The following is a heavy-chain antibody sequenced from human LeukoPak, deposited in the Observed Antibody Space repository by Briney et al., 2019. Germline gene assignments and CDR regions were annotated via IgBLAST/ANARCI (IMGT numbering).Heavy chain of an antibody. V-gene: IGHV4-39*07. Sequence: SETLSLTCTVSGGSISSYYWGWIRQPPGKGLEWIGSIYYSGSTYYNPSLKSRVTISVDTSKNQFSLKLSSVTAADTAVYYCAREVALLPGIAAAGTYYWGQGTLVAVSS. D-gene: IGHD6-13*01. CDR2: IYYSGST. CDR3: AREVALLPGIAAAGTYY. CDR1: GGSISSYY. J-gene: IGHJ4*02.